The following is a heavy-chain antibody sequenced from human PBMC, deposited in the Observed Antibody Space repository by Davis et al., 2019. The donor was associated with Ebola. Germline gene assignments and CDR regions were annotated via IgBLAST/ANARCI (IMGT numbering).Heavy chain of an antibody. CDR1: GGSISSGDYY. J-gene: IGHJ5*02. CDR2: IYYSGST. V-gene: IGHV4-30-4*01. Sequence: SETLSLTCTVSGGSISSGDYYWSWIRQPPGKGLEWIGYIYYSGSTYYNPSLKSRVTISVDTSKNQFSLKLSSVTAADTAVYYCARGLYYGSGSYNWFDPWGQGTLVTVSS. D-gene: IGHD3-10*01. CDR3: ARGLYYGSGSYNWFDP.